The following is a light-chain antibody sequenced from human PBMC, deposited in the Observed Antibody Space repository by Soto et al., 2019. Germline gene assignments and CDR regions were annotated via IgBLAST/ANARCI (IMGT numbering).Light chain of an antibody. CDR3: QQFSSYPLT. CDR2: DAS. CDR1: QSIGYY. J-gene: IGKJ4*01. V-gene: IGKV3-20*01. Sequence: EIVLTQSPGTLSLSPGERATLSCRASQSIGYYLAWYQEKPGQAPRLLIYDASIRATGIPARFSGGGSGTDFTLTISRLEPEDFAVYYCQQFSSYPLTFGGGTKVDI.